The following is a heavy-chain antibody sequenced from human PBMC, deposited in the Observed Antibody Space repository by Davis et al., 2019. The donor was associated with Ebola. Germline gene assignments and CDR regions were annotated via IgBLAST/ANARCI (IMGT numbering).Heavy chain of an antibody. CDR1: GYTFTYRY. D-gene: IGHD3-22*01. CDR2: ITPFNGNT. CDR3: ARVKEYYDNSGYHSYYFDY. Sequence: SVKVSCKASGYTFTYRYLHWVRQAPGQALEWMGWITPFNGNTNYAQKFQDRVTITRDTSTSTVYMELSSLRSEDTAVYYCARVKEYYDNSGYHSYYFDYWGQGTLVTVSS. V-gene: IGHV1-45*02. J-gene: IGHJ4*02.